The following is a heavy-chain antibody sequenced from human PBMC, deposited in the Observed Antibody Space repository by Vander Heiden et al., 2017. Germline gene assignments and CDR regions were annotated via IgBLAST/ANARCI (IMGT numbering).Heavy chain of an antibody. CDR1: GGSISSSSYY. V-gene: IGHV4-39*01. D-gene: IGHD3-3*01. CDR3: ATIRADFWSGYLGGEGY. Sequence: QLQLQESGPGLVKPSETLSLTCTVSGGSISSSSYYWGWIRQPPGKGLEWIGSIYYSGSTYYNPSLKSRVTISVDTSKNQFSLKLSSVTAADTAVYYCATIRADFWSGYLGGEGYWGQGTLVTVSS. CDR2: IYYSGST. J-gene: IGHJ4*02.